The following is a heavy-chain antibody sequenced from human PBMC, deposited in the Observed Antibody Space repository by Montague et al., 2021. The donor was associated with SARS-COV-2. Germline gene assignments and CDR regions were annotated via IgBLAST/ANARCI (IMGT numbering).Heavy chain of an antibody. CDR2: IYYSGST. CDR1: GGSISSSSYH. V-gene: IGHV4-39*01. CDR3: ATINLGYCTNGVCQPPDY. D-gene: IGHD2-8*01. Sequence: SETLSLTCTVSGGSISSSSYHWGWIRQPPGKGLEWIGCIYYSGSTYYNPSLESRVTISVDTYKNQFSLKLSSVTAADTAVYYCATINLGYCTNGVCQPPDYWGQGSLVTVSS. J-gene: IGHJ4*02.